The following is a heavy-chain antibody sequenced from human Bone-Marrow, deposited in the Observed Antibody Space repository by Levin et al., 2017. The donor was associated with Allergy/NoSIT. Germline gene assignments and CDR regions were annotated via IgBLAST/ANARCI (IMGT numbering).Heavy chain of an antibody. Sequence: TGGSLRLSCAASGFTFSNYAMSWVRQAPGKGLEWVSTINGGGGSTYYADSVRGRFTISRDNSENTLYLQMSSLRVEDTAVYYCAKDQSQRPTTGYLGQGTLVTVSS. D-gene: IGHD1-1*01. CDR3: AKDQSQRPTTGY. J-gene: IGHJ4*02. CDR1: GFTFSNYA. V-gene: IGHV3-23*01. CDR2: INGGGGST.